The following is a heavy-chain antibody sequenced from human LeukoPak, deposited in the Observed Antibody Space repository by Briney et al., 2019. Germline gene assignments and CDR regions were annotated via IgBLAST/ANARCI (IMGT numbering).Heavy chain of an antibody. CDR1: GGSISSYY. CDR2: MYTSGST. CDR3: AKDRYYGSGNYFYGFGI. J-gene: IGHJ3*02. D-gene: IGHD3-10*01. V-gene: IGHV4-4*07. Sequence: SSETLSLTCTVSGGSISSYYWSWIRQPAGKGLEWIGRMYTSGSTNYNPSLKSRVTMSVDRSKNQFSLKLSSVTAADTAVYYCAKDRYYGSGNYFYGFGIWGQGTMVTV.